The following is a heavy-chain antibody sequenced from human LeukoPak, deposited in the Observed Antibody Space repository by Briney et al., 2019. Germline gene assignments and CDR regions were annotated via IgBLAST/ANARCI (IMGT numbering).Heavy chain of an antibody. CDR1: GFTFTDYY. J-gene: IGHJ4*02. CDR2: ISSSSSFT. CDR3: AKGGGSGRLDY. D-gene: IGHD3-10*01. Sequence: GGSLRLSCAVSGFTFTDYYMSWIRQAPGKGLEWVSYISSSSSFTNYADSVKGRFTISRDNAKNSLYLQMNSRRAEYTAVYYCAKGGGSGRLDYWGQGTLVTVSS. V-gene: IGHV3-11*06.